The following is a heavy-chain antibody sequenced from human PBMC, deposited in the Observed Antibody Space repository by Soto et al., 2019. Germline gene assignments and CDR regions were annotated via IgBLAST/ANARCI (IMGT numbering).Heavy chain of an antibody. Sequence: EVQLVESGGGLVKPGGSLRLSCTASGFTFSDAWMSWVRQAPGKGLEWVGRIKSGGPTDYAAPVKGRFTISRDDSKNTVYLQMNSLKTEDTAVYYWTWTGTNGFASWGQGTLVTVSS. D-gene: IGHD1-1*01. CDR3: TWTGTNGFAS. J-gene: IGHJ5*01. V-gene: IGHV3-15*01. CDR1: GFTFSDAW. CDR2: IKSGGPT.